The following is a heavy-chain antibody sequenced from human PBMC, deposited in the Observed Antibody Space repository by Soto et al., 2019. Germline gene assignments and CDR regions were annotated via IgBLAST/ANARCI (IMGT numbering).Heavy chain of an antibody. V-gene: IGHV3-23*01. J-gene: IGHJ4*02. CDR2: ISARGGSS. CDR1: GFSFSSYA. Sequence: DVQLLESGGGLVQPGGSLRLSCAASGFSFSSYAMVWVRHAPGKGLDWVSVISARGGSSYFADSVKVRFTISRDNSKNVLSLEMNSLGAEDTAIYFCAKGSIEYSASVDNWGQGTLVLVSS. D-gene: IGHD4-4*01. CDR3: AKGSIEYSASVDN.